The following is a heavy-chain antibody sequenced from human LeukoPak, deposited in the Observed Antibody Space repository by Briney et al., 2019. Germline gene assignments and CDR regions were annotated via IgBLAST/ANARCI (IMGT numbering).Heavy chain of an antibody. V-gene: IGHV3-30-3*01. J-gene: IGHJ4*02. CDR1: GFTFSSYA. D-gene: IGHD6-19*01. CDR3: AIAKGPVDIVVAATGVFGY. CDR2: ITYDGSNK. Sequence: GGSLRLSCAASGFTFSSYAVHWVRQAPGKGLEWVALITYDGSNKYYADSVKGRFTISRDNSKNTLFLQMNSLRADDTAVYYCAIAKGPVDIVVAATGVFGYWGQGTLVTVSS.